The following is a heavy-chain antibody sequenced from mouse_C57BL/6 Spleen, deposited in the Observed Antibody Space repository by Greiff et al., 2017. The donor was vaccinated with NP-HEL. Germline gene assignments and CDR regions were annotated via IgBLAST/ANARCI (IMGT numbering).Heavy chain of an antibody. CDR3: ARGYDGYSSFDY. CDR2: INPNNGGT. V-gene: IGHV1-18*01. CDR1: GYTFTDYN. Sequence: VQLQQSGPELVKPGASVKIPCKASGYTFTDYNMDWVKQSHGKSLEWIGDINPNNGGTIYNQKFKGKATLTVDKSSSTAYMERRSLTSEDTAVYYCARGYDGYSSFDYWGQGTTLTVSS. D-gene: IGHD2-3*01. J-gene: IGHJ2*01.